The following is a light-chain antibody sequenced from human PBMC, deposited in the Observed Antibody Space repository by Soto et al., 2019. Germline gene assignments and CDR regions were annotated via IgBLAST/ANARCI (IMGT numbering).Light chain of an antibody. Sequence: ESATLSGRASQSVASNYLGWYQQKPGQAPRVLIFDASSRATGIPDRFSVSVSGTDFTLTISRLGHDDFAVYYIHQYGSSLATFGQGTKVDIK. CDR2: DAS. CDR3: HQYGSSLAT. CDR1: QSVASNY. V-gene: IGKV3-20*01. J-gene: IGKJ1*01.